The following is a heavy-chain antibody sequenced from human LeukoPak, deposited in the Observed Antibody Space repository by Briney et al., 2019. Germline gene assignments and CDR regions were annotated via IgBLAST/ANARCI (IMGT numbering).Heavy chain of an antibody. D-gene: IGHD1-26*01. CDR1: GFTLSTYA. CDR2: ISGGGNT. CDR3: AKLEVAAPVDYFDH. V-gene: IGHV3-23*01. Sequence: GGSLRLSCVASGFTLSTYAMSWVRQAPGKGLEWVSTISGGGNTDYADSVKGRFTISRDISKNTLFLHMNSLRADDTALYYCAKLEVAAPVDYFDHWGQGTLVTVSS. J-gene: IGHJ4*02.